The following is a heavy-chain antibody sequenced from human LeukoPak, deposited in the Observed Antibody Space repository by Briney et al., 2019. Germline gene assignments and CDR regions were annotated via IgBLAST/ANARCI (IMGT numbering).Heavy chain of an antibody. J-gene: IGHJ5*02. CDR1: GGTFSSYA. D-gene: IGHD2-2*01. CDR3: ARVPVSKPWFDP. V-gene: IGHV1-69*13. CDR2: IIPIFGTT. Sequence: GASVNVSCKTSGGTFSSYAISWVRQAPGQGLEWMGGIIPIFGTTKYAQKFQDRVTITADESTSTAYMELSSLRSEDTAVYYCARVPVSKPWFDPWGQGTLVTVSS.